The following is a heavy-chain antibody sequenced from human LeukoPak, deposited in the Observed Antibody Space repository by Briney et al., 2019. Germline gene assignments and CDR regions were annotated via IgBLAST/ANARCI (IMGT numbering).Heavy chain of an antibody. CDR1: GFTFSSYT. CDR3: AKRSRDSSGWLLDY. Sequence: GGSLRLSCAASGFTFSSYTMTWVRQAPGKGLEWVSGISGSGGSTYYADSVKGRFTISRDNSKNTLYLQMNSLRAEDTAIFYCAKRSRDSSGWLLDYWGQGILVTVSS. J-gene: IGHJ4*02. D-gene: IGHD6-19*01. CDR2: ISGSGGST. V-gene: IGHV3-23*01.